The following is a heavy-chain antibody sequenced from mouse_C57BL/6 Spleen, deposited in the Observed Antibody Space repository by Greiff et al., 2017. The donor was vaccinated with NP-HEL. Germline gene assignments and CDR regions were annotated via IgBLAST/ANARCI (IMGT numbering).Heavy chain of an antibody. CDR1: GYTFTDYY. Sequence: VQLQQSGAELVKPGASVKISCKASGYTFTDYYINWVKQRPGQGLEWIGKIGPGSGSTYYNEKFKGKATLTADKSSSTAYMQLSSLTSEDSAVYFRAKSPYYYGSSSYWYFDVWGTGTTVTVSS. J-gene: IGHJ1*03. CDR3: AKSPYYYGSSSYWYFDV. D-gene: IGHD1-1*01. V-gene: IGHV1-77*01. CDR2: IGPGSGST.